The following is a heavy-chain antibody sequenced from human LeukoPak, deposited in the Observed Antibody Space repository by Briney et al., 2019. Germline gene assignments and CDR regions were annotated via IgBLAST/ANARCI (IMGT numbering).Heavy chain of an antibody. CDR3: ARNHCSSTSCQRGVDWFDP. Sequence: SETLSLTCTVSGGSISSYYWSWIRQPPGKGLEWIGYIYYSGSTNYNPSLKSRVTISVDTSKNQFSLKLSSVTAADTAVYYCARNHCSSTSCQRGVDWFDPWGQGTLVTVSS. V-gene: IGHV4-59*01. CDR1: GGSISSYY. J-gene: IGHJ5*02. CDR2: IYYSGST. D-gene: IGHD2-2*01.